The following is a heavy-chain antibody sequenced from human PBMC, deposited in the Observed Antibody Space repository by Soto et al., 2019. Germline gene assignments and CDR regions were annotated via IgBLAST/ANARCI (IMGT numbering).Heavy chain of an antibody. CDR3: ARGGGVGVAGSAAFDM. D-gene: IGHD3-3*01. CDR2: INPATGAA. CDR1: GYPVTAYY. Sequence: QLHLVQSGAVVKKPGASVTVSCSASGYPVTAYYMHWVRQAPGRGLEWMGEINPATGAAKYTQTFQGRVTMTRDTSRSRVSTELSGVTSEGTAVFYWARGGGVGVAGSAAFDMWGQGTVVTVSS. V-gene: IGHV1-2*02. J-gene: IGHJ3*02.